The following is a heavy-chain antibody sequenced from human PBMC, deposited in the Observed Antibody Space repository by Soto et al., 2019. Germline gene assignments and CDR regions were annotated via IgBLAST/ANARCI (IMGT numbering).Heavy chain of an antibody. CDR3: VREWLFLNGRPDQYDRLDV. CDR1: GYTITNYY. CDR2: IHPIDGSK. Sequence: QVQLVQSGAEVKKPGASVKVSCRASGYTITNYYMHWVRQAPGQGLEWTGIIHPIDGSKSYAKKFKGRVTLTRETSTSRVYMELTSLRSDDTVGYYCVREWLFLNGRPDQYDRLDVWGQGTRVIVSS. D-gene: IGHD3-9*01. V-gene: IGHV1-46*01. J-gene: IGHJ6*02.